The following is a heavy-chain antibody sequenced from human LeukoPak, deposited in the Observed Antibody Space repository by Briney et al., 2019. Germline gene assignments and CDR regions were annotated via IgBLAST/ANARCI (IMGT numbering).Heavy chain of an antibody. J-gene: IGHJ4*02. Sequence: GGSLRLSCAASGFTFSSYAMSWVRQAPGKGLEWVSAISGSGGSTYYADSVKGRFTISRDNSKNTLYLQMNSLRAEDTAVYYRAKKHMVRGVITPNDYWGQGTLVTVSS. D-gene: IGHD3-10*01. CDR3: AKKHMVRGVITPNDY. CDR1: GFTFSSYA. CDR2: ISGSGGST. V-gene: IGHV3-23*01.